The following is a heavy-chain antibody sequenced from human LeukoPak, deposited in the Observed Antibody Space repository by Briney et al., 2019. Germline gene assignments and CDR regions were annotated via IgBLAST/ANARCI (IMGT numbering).Heavy chain of an antibody. V-gene: IGHV3-30-3*01. CDR1: GFTFNSYA. Sequence: GGSLRLSCAASGFTFNSYAMHWVRQAPGKGLEWVAVISSDGSNNYYSDSVKGRFTISRDNSKNTLYLQVNSLRAEDTAVYYCARDRYRSGWYGDFDCWGQGTLVTVSS. CDR3: ARDRYRSGWYGDFDC. J-gene: IGHJ4*02. CDR2: ISSDGSNN. D-gene: IGHD6-19*01.